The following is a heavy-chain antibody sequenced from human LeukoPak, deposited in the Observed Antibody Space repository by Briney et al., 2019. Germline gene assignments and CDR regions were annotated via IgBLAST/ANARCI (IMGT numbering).Heavy chain of an antibody. J-gene: IGHJ4*02. CDR2: INHSGST. Sequence: PSETLSLTCAVYGGSFNGYYWTWIRQPPGKGLEWIGEINHSGSTDYNPSLKSRVTISVDTSKNQFSLKLNSVTAADTAVYYCARGQLRLSYWGQGSLVIVSS. CDR3: ARGQLRLSY. CDR1: GGSFNGYY. V-gene: IGHV4-34*01. D-gene: IGHD6-25*01.